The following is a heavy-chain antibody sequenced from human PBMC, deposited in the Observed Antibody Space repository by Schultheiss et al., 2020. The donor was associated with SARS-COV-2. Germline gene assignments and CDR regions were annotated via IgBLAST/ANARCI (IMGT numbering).Heavy chain of an antibody. V-gene: IGHV4-4*07. D-gene: IGHD2-15*01. J-gene: IGHJ6*02. CDR2: IYTSGST. CDR1: GGSFSGYY. Sequence: SETLSLTCAVYGGSFSGYYWSWIRQPAGKGLEWIGRIYTSGSTNYNPSLKSRVTMSVDTSKNQFTLKLSSVTAADTAVYYCARDGRGYYYGMDVWGQGTTVTVSS. CDR3: ARDGRGYYYGMDV.